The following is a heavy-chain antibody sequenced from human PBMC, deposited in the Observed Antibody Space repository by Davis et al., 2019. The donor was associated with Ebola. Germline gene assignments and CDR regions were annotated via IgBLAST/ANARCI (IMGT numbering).Heavy chain of an antibody. CDR3: ARSLNAGGVETYYFHY. CDR1: GFTFSNYG. CDR2: IAYVQSTK. Sequence: GESLKISCPSSGFTFSNYGMHWVRQAPGQGLEWVAAIAYVQSTKYYADSVKGRFTISRDNSKNMLYLQMNSLRAEDTAVYYCARSLNAGGVETYYFHYWGQGTLVTVSS. V-gene: IGHV3-30*19. J-gene: IGHJ4*02. D-gene: IGHD3-3*01.